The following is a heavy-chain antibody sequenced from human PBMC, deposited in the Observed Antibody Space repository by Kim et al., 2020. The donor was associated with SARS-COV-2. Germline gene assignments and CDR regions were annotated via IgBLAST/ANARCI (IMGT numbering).Heavy chain of an antibody. J-gene: IGHJ3*02. CDR3: ATLGAFGESLDAFDI. V-gene: IGHV4-31*03. CDR2: IYYSGST. D-gene: IGHD3-10*01. CDR1: GGSISSGGYY. Sequence: SETLSLTCTVSGGSISSGGYYWSWIRQHPGKGLEWIGYIYYSGSTYYNPSLKSRVTISVDTSKNQFSLKLSSVTAADTAVYYCATLGAFGESLDAFDIWGQGTMVTVSS.